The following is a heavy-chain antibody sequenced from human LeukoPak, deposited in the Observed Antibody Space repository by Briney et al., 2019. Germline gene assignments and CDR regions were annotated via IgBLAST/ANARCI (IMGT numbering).Heavy chain of an antibody. CDR2: ISGSGAQT. D-gene: IGHD5-18*01. Sequence: PGGTLRLSCAASGFTFSSYSMNWVRQAPGKGLEWVSAISGSGAQTYYADSVKGRFTISRDNSKNTLYLQMNSLRAEDTAVYHCARRDVLNGEWLAFDHWGQGPLVTVSS. CDR1: GFTFSSYS. V-gene: IGHV3-23*01. J-gene: IGHJ4*02. CDR3: ARRDVLNGEWLAFDH.